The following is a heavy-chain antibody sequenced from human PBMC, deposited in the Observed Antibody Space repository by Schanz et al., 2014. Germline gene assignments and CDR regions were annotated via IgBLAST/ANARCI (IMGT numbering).Heavy chain of an antibody. Sequence: VQLQQWGAGLLKPSETLSLTCGFFGGSFSGYYWSWIRQPPGKGLEWVGRVRNKNNRYTTEYAASVKGRFTISRDDSKNSLYLQMNSLKTEDTAMYYCARRASCSRIGCPFDSWGQRTLVTVSS. CDR3: ARRASCSRIGCPFDS. CDR1: GGSFSGYY. CDR2: VRNKNNRYTT. V-gene: IGHV3-72*01. D-gene: IGHD2-2*01. J-gene: IGHJ4*02.